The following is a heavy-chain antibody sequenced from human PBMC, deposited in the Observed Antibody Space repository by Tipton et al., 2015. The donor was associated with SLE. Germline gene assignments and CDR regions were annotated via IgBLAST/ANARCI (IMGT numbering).Heavy chain of an antibody. CDR1: GGSITSHY. CDR3: ARPPTA. Sequence: TLSLTCTVSGGSITSHYWCWIRQPPGKGLEWIGYIYYSGSTNNNPSLKSRVTISVDTSKNQFSLKLSSVTAADTAVYYCARPPTAWGQGTLVTVSS. D-gene: IGHD4-11*01. J-gene: IGHJ5*02. CDR2: IYYSGST. V-gene: IGHV4-59*11.